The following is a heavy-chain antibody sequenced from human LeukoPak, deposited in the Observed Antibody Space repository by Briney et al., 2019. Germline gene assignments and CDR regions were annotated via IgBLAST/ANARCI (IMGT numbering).Heavy chain of an antibody. CDR3: ARVCGGDCYSLFQH. CDR1: GFTFSSYA. Sequence: PGGSLRLSCAASGFTFSSYAMSWVRQAPGKGLEWVSAISGSGGSTYYADSVKGRFTISRDNAENTLYLQMNSLRAEDTAVYYCARVCGGDCYSLFQHWGQGTLVTVSS. J-gene: IGHJ1*01. D-gene: IGHD2-21*01. CDR2: ISGSGGST. V-gene: IGHV3-23*01.